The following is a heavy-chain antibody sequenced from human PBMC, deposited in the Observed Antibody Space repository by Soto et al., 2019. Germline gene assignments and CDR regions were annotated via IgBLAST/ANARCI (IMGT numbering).Heavy chain of an antibody. Sequence: QGKLVKSGPEVKKPGASVRVSCTASGYSFSGYDITWVRQAPGQGLAWLGWVRPSIVSTMSAENLQGILSKTTDTSTATVYMELRGLRSDDTAVYYCARDSGAALYGEDALDIWGQGTMVTVSS. CDR3: ARDSGAALYGEDALDI. CDR2: VRPSIVST. CDR1: GYSFSGYD. V-gene: IGHV1-18*04. D-gene: IGHD3-10*01. J-gene: IGHJ3*02.